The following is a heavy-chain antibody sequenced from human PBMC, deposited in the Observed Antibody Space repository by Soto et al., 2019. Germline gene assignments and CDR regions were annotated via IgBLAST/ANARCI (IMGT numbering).Heavy chain of an antibody. D-gene: IGHD6-19*01. CDR1: GFTFSSYA. Sequence: ESGGGVVQPGRSLRLSCAASGFTFSSYAMYWVRQAPGKGLEWVAAISYDGSNKYYADSVKGRFTISRDNSKNTLYLQMNSLRAEDTAVYYCARDHWLEGGMDVWGQGTTVTVSS. CDR3: ARDHWLEGGMDV. J-gene: IGHJ6*02. CDR2: ISYDGSNK. V-gene: IGHV3-30-3*01.